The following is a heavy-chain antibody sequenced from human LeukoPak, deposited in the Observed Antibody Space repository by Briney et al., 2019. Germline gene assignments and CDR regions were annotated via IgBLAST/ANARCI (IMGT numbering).Heavy chain of an antibody. D-gene: IGHD5-18*01. V-gene: IGHV3-23*01. CDR1: GFTFSSYA. CDR2: ISCSGGST. CDR3: AKNTGQTSGYSYGYNY. J-gene: IGHJ4*02. Sequence: GGSLRLSCAASGFTFSSYAVDWVRQAPGKGLEWVSAISCSGGSTFYIDSVKGRFTIYRDNSKNTLYLQMNSLRAEDTAVYYCAKNTGQTSGYSYGYNYWGQGTLVTVSS.